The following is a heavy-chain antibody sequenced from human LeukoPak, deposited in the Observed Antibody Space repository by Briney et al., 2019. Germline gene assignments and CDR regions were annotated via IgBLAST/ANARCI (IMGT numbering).Heavy chain of an antibody. CDR3: AKDQTYYDFWSGYRPFDY. J-gene: IGHJ4*02. V-gene: IGHV3-23*01. Sequence: GGSLRLSCAASGFTFSSYAMSWVRQAPGKGLEWVSAISGSGGSTYYADSVKGRFTISRDNSENTLYLQMNSLRAEDTAVYYCAKDQTYYDFWSGYRPFDYWGQGTLVTVSS. CDR1: GFTFSSYA. CDR2: ISGSGGST. D-gene: IGHD3-3*01.